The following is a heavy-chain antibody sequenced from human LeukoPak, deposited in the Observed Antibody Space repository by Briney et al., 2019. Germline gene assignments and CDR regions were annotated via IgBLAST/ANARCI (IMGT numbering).Heavy chain of an antibody. J-gene: IGHJ3*02. Sequence: GGSLRLSCTASGFTFGDYAMSWFRQAPGKGLEWVGIIRSKAYGGTTEYAASVKGRFTISRDDSKSIAYLQMNSLKTEDTAVYYCTRDPEWGDDAFDIWGQGTMVTVSS. CDR3: TRDPEWGDDAFDI. CDR2: IRSKAYGGTT. D-gene: IGHD1-26*01. CDR1: GFTFGDYA. V-gene: IGHV3-49*03.